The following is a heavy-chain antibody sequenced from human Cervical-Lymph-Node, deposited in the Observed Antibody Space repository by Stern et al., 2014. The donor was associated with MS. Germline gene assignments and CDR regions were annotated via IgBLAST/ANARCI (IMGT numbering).Heavy chain of an antibody. CDR1: RNTFSGDY. Sequence: QVQLVEYGTEGKKPAASVQVSCKTFRNTFSGDYVNWVRHAPGHGLQLVGWINSITGDAEPAQEFEGRVAMTSDMSISTAYMEVKWLTSDDTAVYYCATGLTRRALSPDSWGQGTLVTVSS. D-gene: IGHD2-15*01. CDR3: ATGLTRRALSPDS. J-gene: IGHJ4*02. CDR2: INSITGDA. V-gene: IGHV1-2*02.